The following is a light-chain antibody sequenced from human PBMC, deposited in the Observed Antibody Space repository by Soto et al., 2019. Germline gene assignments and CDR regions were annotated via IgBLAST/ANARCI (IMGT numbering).Light chain of an antibody. J-gene: IGLJ2*01. V-gene: IGLV1-47*01. CDR3: SSRDYSLSGYVV. Sequence: QSVLTQPPSASGTPGQWVTISCSGSSTNIGSNYVYWYQQLPGTAPKHLINRNNQRPSGVPVRFSGSKSGTATTLAISGPRSEDEADYYCSSRDYSLSGYVVFGGGTKLTVL. CDR2: RNN. CDR1: STNIGSNY.